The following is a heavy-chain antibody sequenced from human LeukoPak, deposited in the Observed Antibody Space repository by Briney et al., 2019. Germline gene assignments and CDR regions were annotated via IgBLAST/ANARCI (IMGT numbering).Heavy chain of an antibody. CDR1: GGSFSGYY. Sequence: SETLSLTCAVYGGSFSGYYWTWIRQPPGKGLEWIGEINHSGSTNYNPSLKSRVTISVDTSKNQFSLKLSSVTAADTAVYYCARVGGSGWYGYYYYYMDVWGKGTTVTVSS. J-gene: IGHJ6*03. V-gene: IGHV4-34*01. D-gene: IGHD6-19*01. CDR3: ARVGGSGWYGYYYYYMDV. CDR2: INHSGST.